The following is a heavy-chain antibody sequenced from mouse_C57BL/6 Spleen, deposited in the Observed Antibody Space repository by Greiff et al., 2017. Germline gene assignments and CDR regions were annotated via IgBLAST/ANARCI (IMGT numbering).Heavy chain of an antibody. D-gene: IGHD3-2*02. CDR3: ARGGLDSSGYYAMDY. CDR2: IYPGDGDT. J-gene: IGHJ4*01. V-gene: IGHV1-82*01. Sequence: VKLLESGPELVKPGASVKISCKASGYAFSSSWMNWVKQRPGKGLEWIGRIYPGDGDTNYNGKFKGKATLTADKSSSTAYMQLSSLTSEDSAVYFCARGGLDSSGYYAMDYWGQGTSVTVSS. CDR1: GYAFSSSW.